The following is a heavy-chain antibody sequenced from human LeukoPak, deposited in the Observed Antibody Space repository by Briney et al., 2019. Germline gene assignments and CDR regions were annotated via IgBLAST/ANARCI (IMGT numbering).Heavy chain of an antibody. J-gene: IGHJ4*02. V-gene: IGHV3-53*01. CDR2: IYSGDNT. CDR1: GFSVSTNY. CDR3: VKDRNVNPDSFDY. Sequence: PGGSLRLSCAASGFSVSTNYMSWVRQAPAKGLEWVSVIYSGDNTYYADFVKGRFTISRDNSKNTLYLQMNSLRAEDTAVYYCVKDRNVNPDSFDYWGQGTLVTVSS.